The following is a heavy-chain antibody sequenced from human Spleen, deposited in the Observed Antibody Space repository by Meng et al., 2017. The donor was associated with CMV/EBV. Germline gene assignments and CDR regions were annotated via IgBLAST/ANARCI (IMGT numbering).Heavy chain of an antibody. Sequence: VSGGSISSSSYYWGWIRQPPGKGLEWIGSIYHSGSTYYNPSLKSRVTISVDTSKNQFSLKLSSVTAADTAVYYCARDGVGATHAFDIWGQGTMVTVSS. CDR1: GGSISSSSYY. V-gene: IGHV4-39*07. J-gene: IGHJ3*02. CDR3: ARDGVGATHAFDI. D-gene: IGHD1-26*01. CDR2: IYHSGST.